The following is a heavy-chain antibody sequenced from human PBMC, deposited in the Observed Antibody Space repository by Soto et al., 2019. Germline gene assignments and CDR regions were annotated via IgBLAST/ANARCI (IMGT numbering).Heavy chain of an antibody. J-gene: IGHJ6*02. CDR2: ISAYNGNT. D-gene: IGHD2-15*01. CDR1: GYTFTSYG. Sequence: GASVKVSCKASGYTFTSYGISWVRQAPGQGLEWMGWISAYNGNTNYAQKLQGRVTMTTDTSTSTAYMELRSLRSDDTAVYYCARGTSGCSGGSCYNYYYYYYGMDVWGQGTTVTLSS. V-gene: IGHV1-18*01. CDR3: ARGTSGCSGGSCYNYYYYYYGMDV.